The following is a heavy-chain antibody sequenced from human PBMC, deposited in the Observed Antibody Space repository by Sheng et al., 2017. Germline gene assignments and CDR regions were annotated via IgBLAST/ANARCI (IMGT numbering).Heavy chain of an antibody. J-gene: IGHJ6*03. CDR2: IYYSGST. Sequence: QLQLQESGPGLVKPSETLSLTCTVSGGSISSSSYYWGWIRQPPGKGLEWIGSIYYSGSTYYNPSLKSRVTISVDTSKNQFSLKLSSVTAADTAVYYCAAEYQLPYYYYYYMDVVGPRDHGHRLL. V-gene: IGHV4-39*07. CDR1: GGSISSSSYY. CDR3: AAEYQLPYYYYYYMDV. D-gene: IGHD2-2*01.